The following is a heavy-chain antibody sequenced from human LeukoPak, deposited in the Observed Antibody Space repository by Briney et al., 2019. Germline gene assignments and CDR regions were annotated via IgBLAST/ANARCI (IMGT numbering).Heavy chain of an antibody. D-gene: IGHD3-3*01. V-gene: IGHV3-30*02. CDR3: SKDRGVFGVAYSLDY. CDR1: GFRFSSYG. CDR2: IRYDGINE. Sequence: GGSLRLSCAASGFRFSSYGMHWVRQAPGKGLDWVAYIRYDGINEYYADSVKGRFTISRDLSKNTLFLQMNSLRPEDTAVYYCSKDRGVFGVAYSLDYWGQGTLVTVSS. J-gene: IGHJ4*02.